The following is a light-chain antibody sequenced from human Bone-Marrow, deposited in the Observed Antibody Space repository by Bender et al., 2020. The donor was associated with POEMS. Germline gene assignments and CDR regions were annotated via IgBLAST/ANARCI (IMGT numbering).Light chain of an antibody. V-gene: IGLV3-25*03. Sequence: SYELTQPPSVSVSPGQTARITCGGDVLAKQYVYWYQQKQGQAPVLVIYRDTERPSGIPERFSGSSSGSTVTLTISGVQAEDEADYYCQSTDSSGTRWVFGGGTNLAVL. CDR1: VLAKQY. CDR3: QSTDSSGTRWV. J-gene: IGLJ3*02. CDR2: RDT.